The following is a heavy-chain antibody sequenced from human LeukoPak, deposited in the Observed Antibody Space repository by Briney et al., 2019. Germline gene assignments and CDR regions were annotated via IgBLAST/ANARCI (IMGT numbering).Heavy chain of an antibody. CDR1: DNTFPMFG. D-gene: IGHD3-10*01. Sequence: ASVKVSCNPSDNTFPMFGLTWVRQAPGQGLEWMGWINTYNGNTQYAENFQGRVTLTRDTSTTTAYMGLRSLRSNDTAVYYCARPVKGAFFYYYMDVWGKGTTVIVSS. J-gene: IGHJ6*03. CDR3: ARPVKGAFFYYYMDV. CDR2: INTYNGNT. V-gene: IGHV1-18*01.